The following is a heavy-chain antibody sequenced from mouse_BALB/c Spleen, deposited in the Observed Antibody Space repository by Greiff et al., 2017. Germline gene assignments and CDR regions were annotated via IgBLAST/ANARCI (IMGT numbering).Heavy chain of an antibody. CDR1: GYSITSGYY. V-gene: IGHV3-6*02. Sequence: ESGPGLVKPSQSLSLTCSVTGYSITSGYYWNWIRQFPGNKLEWMGYISYDGSNNYNPSLKNRISITRDTSKNQFFLKLNSVTTEDTATYYCARTVPRYFDVWGAGTTVTVSS. D-gene: IGHD1-1*01. CDR2: ISYDGSN. J-gene: IGHJ1*01. CDR3: ARTVPRYFDV.